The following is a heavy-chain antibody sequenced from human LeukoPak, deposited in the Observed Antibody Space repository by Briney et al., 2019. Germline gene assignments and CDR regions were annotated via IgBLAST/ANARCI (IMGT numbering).Heavy chain of an antibody. CDR1: GFTFSDYY. V-gene: IGHV3-11*01. J-gene: IGHJ6*02. CDR2: ISSSGSTI. CDR3: ARGEQWLVLNHYPMDV. D-gene: IGHD6-19*01. Sequence: PGGSLRPSCAASGFTFSDYYMSWIRQAPGKGLEWVSYISSSGSTIYYADSVKGRFTISRDNAKNSLYLQMNSLRAEDTALYYCARGEQWLVLNHYPMDVWGQGTTVTVSS.